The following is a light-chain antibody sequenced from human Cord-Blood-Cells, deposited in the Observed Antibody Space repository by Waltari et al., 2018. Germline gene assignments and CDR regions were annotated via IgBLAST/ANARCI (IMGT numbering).Light chain of an antibody. V-gene: IGLV2-23*01. CDR3: CSYAGSSTLV. CDR1: RSAVGSYNL. Sequence: QSALTPPASVFGSPGHSITIPCPGTRSAVGSYNLVTWDQQHPGKAPKLMIYEGSKRPSGVSNRFSGSKSGNTASLTISGLQAEDEADYYCCSYAGSSTLVFGGGTKLTVL. J-gene: IGLJ3*02. CDR2: EGS.